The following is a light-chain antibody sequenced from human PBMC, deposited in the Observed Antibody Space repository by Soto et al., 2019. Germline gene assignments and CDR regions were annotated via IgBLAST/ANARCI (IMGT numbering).Light chain of an antibody. V-gene: IGKV3-20*01. Sequence: EIVLTQSPGTLSLSPGERATLSCRASQSVSSNYLAWYQQKPGQAPSLLIYTASNRATGVPDRFSASGSGTDFTLTISGLQPEDFAVYYCQQYISSPWTFGQGTKVDIK. CDR2: TAS. CDR1: QSVSSNY. CDR3: QQYISSPWT. J-gene: IGKJ1*01.